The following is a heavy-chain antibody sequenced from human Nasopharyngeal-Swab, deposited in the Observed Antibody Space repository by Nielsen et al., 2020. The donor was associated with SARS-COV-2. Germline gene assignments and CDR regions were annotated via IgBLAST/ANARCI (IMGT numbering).Heavy chain of an antibody. D-gene: IGHD6-13*01. J-gene: IGHJ4*02. CDR3: ATNSSSWGGFDY. CDR1: GFTFSSYG. V-gene: IGHV3-23*01. Sequence: GESLKISCAASGFTFSSYGMSWVRQAPGKGLEWVSAISGSGDNTYYADSVKGRFTISRDNSKNTLYLQMNSLRVEDTAVYYRATNSSSWGGFDYWGQGTLVTVSS. CDR2: ISGSGDNT.